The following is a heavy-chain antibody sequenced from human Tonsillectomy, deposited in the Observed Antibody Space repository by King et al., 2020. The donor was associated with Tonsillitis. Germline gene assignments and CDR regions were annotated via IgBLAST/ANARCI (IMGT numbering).Heavy chain of an antibody. CDR2: IYPGDSET. J-gene: IGHJ3*02. V-gene: IGHV5-51*01. CDR1: GYSFTRYW. CDR3: ARYDSTGAGAFDI. Sequence: QLVQSGAEVKKPGESLKISCKGSGYSFTRYWIVWVRQMPGKGLEWMGIIYPGDSETSYSPSFQGQATISADKSISTAFLQWSRLKASDSAIYYCARYDSTGAGAFDIWGQGTMVTVSS. D-gene: IGHD3-22*01.